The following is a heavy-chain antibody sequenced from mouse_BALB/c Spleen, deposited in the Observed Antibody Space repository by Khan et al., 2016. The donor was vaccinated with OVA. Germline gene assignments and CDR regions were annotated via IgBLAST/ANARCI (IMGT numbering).Heavy chain of an antibody. V-gene: IGHV5-6*01. CDR2: LSSGGSYT. J-gene: IGHJ3*01. CDR3: TRLAYYYNSEGFAY. D-gene: IGHD1-1*01. CDR1: GFTFSTYG. Sequence: VELVESGGDLVKPGGSLKLSCAASGFTFSTYGMSWVRQTPDKRLEWVAALSSGGSYTYYPDSVKGRFIISRDNAKNTLYLQMSSLKSEDTAMYYCTRLAYYYNSEGFAYWGQGTLVTVSA.